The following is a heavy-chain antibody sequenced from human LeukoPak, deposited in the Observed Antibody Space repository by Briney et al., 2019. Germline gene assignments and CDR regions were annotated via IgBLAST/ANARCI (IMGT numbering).Heavy chain of an antibody. J-gene: IGHJ4*02. V-gene: IGHV3-23*01. Sequence: GGSLRLSCAASGFNFRNYAMSWVRQAPGKGLEWVSAISDGGHNTYYADSVKGRFAISRDDSTNMLFLQMNSLRAEDTAVYYCANPPYISGSFYWGQGTLVTVSS. CDR2: ISDGGHNT. CDR1: GFNFRNYA. CDR3: ANPPYISGSFY. D-gene: IGHD6-19*01.